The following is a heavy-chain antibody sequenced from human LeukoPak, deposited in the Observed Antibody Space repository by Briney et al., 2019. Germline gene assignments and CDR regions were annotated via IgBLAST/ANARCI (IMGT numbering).Heavy chain of an antibody. CDR2: IYYSGST. CDR1: GGSISSSSYY. CDR3: AIDTEGSMYNWFDP. V-gene: IGHV4-39*01. D-gene: IGHD2-21*01. J-gene: IGHJ5*02. Sequence: PSETLSLTCTVSGGSISSSSYYWGWIRQPPGKGLEWIGSIYYSGSTYYNPSLKSRVTISVDTSKNQFSLKLSSVTAADTAVYYCAIDTEGSMYNWFDPWGQGTLVTVSS.